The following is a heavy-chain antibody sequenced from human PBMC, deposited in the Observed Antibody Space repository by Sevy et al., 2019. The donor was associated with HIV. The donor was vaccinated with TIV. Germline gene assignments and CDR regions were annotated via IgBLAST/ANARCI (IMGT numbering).Heavy chain of an antibody. CDR1: GGSIRSSRHY. D-gene: IGHD3-16*01. Sequence: SETLSLTCNVSGGSIRSSRHYWGWVRQSPGKTLEWIGSRFHSGGAYYNPSLQSRVTMSVDTSKNQFSLTVSSLTAADTAIYYCARHPLGNWFDLWGQGILVTVSS. CDR2: RFHSGGA. V-gene: IGHV4-39*01. CDR3: ARHPLGNWFDL. J-gene: IGHJ5*02.